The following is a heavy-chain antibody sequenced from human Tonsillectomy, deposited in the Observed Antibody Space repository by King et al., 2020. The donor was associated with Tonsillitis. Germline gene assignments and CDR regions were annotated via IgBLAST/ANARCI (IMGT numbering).Heavy chain of an antibody. CDR2: IYTSGSS. Sequence: QLQESGPGLVKPSQTLSLTCTVSCGSITSADYYWSWIRQPAGKGLEWIGRIYTSGSSNYNPSRKSRVSMPVDTSKNQFSLKLTPVTAADTAVYYCARGDSGDYVFDYWGQGTLVTVSS. CDR3: ARGDSGDYVFDY. CDR1: CGSITSADYY. V-gene: IGHV4-61*02. D-gene: IGHD4-17*01. J-gene: IGHJ4*02.